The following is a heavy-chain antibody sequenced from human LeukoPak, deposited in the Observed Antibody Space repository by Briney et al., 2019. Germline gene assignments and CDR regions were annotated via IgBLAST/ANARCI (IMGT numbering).Heavy chain of an antibody. CDR2: MNPNSGNT. J-gene: IGHJ6*02. CDR3: ARGYSDSLLFYYGMDV. V-gene: IGHV1-8*01. CDR1: GYTFTSYD. D-gene: IGHD4-17*01. Sequence: ASVKVSCKASGYTFTSYDINWVRQATGQGLEWMGWMNPNSGNTGYAQKFQGRVTMTRNTSISTAYMELSSLRSEDTAVCYCARGYSDSLLFYYGMDVWGQGTTVTVSS.